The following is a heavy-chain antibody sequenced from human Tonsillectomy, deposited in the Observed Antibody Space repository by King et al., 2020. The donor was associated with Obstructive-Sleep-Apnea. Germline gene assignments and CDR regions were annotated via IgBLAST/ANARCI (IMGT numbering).Heavy chain of an antibody. D-gene: IGHD7-27*01. CDR3: ARELVSLNWGTFDI. Sequence: VQLVESGGGSVQPGGSLRLSCAASGFTFSTFWMSWVRQAPGKGLEWVANIKQDGSEKNYVDSVKGRFTISRDNAKNSLYLQMNSLRAEDTAVYYCARELVSLNWGTFDIWGQGTMVTVSS. CDR2: IKQDGSEK. V-gene: IGHV3-7*01. CDR1: GFTFSTFW. J-gene: IGHJ3*02.